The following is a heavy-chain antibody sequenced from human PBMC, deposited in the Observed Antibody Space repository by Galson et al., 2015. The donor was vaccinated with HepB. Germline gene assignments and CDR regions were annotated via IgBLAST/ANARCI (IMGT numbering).Heavy chain of an antibody. CDR1: GFSLSTSGMC. V-gene: IGHV2-70*11. CDR3: ARARYSGSHGGVCDY. J-gene: IGHJ4*02. Sequence: PALVKPTQTLTLTCTFSGFSLSTSGMCVSWIRQPPGKALEWLARIDWDDDKYYSTSLKTRLTISKDTSKNQVVLTMTNMDPVDTATYYCARARYSGSHGGVCDYWGQGTLVTVSS. CDR2: IDWDDDK. D-gene: IGHD1-26*01.